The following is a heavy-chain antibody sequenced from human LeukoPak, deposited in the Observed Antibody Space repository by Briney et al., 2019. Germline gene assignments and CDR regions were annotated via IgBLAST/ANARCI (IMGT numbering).Heavy chain of an antibody. J-gene: IGHJ5*02. V-gene: IGHV3-23*01. CDR1: GFTFRDHA. CDR2: GGAGGDVT. Sequence: GGSLRLSCAASGFTFRDHAMTWIRQTPGRGLESVSSGGAGGDVTHYADSVKGRFTISRDNSRNILHLQMSSLRAEDTAIYYCAKQFVDIWGQGTLVIVSS. CDR3: AKQFVDI. D-gene: IGHD5-24*01.